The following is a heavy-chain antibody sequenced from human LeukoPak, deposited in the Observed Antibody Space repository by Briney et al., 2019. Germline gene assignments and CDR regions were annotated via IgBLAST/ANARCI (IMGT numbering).Heavy chain of an antibody. D-gene: IGHD1-26*01. CDR2: ISHSGNT. CDR1: GGSFRSYY. V-gene: IGHV4-34*01. CDR3: AGLYKHRLGGAPRGGYFDY. Sequence: PSETLSLTCAVSGGSFRSYYWSWIRQPPGKGLEWIGEISHSGNTKYNPSLKSRVTISIDTSKNQLSLRLDSVSAADTAVYFCAGLYKHRLGGAPRGGYFDYWGQGTLVTVSS. J-gene: IGHJ4*02.